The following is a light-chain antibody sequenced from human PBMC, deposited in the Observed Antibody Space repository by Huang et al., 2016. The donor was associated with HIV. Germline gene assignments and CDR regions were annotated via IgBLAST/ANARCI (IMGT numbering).Light chain of an antibody. J-gene: IGKJ4*01. CDR1: QSISTF. Sequence: EIVLTQSPATLSLSPGDRATLSCRASQSISTFLAWYQHKPGEAPRLLIYDASTGAAGIPPRFSGSGSGTDFTLTISSLEPEDFAIYYCQQRSNWPPLTFGGGTKVEIK. V-gene: IGKV3-11*01. CDR2: DAS. CDR3: QQRSNWPPLT.